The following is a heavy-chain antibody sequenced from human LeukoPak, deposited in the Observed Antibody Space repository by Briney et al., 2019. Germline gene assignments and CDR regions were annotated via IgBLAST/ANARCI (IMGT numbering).Heavy chain of an antibody. CDR3: ARGVRSYSSSWYFDY. CDR2: IYYSGST. CDR1: GGSISSCY. J-gene: IGHJ4*02. D-gene: IGHD6-13*01. Sequence: KSSETLSLTCTVSGGSISSCYRSWLRQPPGKGLEWLGYIYYSGSTNYNPSLKSRVTISVDTSKNQFSLKLSSVTAADTAVYYCARGVRSYSSSWYFDYWGQGTLVTVSS. V-gene: IGHV4-59*01.